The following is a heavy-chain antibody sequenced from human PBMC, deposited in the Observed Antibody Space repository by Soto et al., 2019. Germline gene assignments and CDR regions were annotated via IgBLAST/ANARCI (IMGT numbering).Heavy chain of an antibody. D-gene: IGHD5-12*01. Sequence: QVQLVQSGAEVKKPGASVKVSCKASGYTFTAYYMHWVRQAPGQGLEWMGWINPNSGGTYHAQNFQGRVTMTRDTSTTTAYMELASLRSDDPAVYYCARGGGRGYNALDPWGHGTLVIVPS. CDR3: ARGGGRGYNALDP. CDR1: GYTFTAYY. CDR2: INPNSGGT. J-gene: IGHJ5*02. V-gene: IGHV1-2*02.